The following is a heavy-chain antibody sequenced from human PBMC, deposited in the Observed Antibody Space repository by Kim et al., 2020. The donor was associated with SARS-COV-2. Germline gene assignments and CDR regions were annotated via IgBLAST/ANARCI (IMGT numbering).Heavy chain of an antibody. CDR1: GFTFSSYG. CDR3: ARVRLDLYSDY. Sequence: WGSLRLSCAVSGFTFSSYGMHWVRQAPGKGLEWVAVIWYDGSNKYYADSVKGRFTISRDNSKNTPYLQMNSHRAEDTAAEYCARVRLDLYSDYWGQGT. J-gene: IGHJ4*02. D-gene: IGHD6-25*01. CDR2: IWYDGSNK. V-gene: IGHV3-33*01.